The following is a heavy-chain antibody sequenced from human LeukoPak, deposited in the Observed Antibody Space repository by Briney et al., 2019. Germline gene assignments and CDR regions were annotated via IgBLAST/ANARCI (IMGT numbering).Heavy chain of an antibody. J-gene: IGHJ4*02. V-gene: IGHV5-51*01. D-gene: IGHD3-10*01. CDR1: GYSFTSYW. CDR3: ARRRFRLFDY. CDR2: IDTGDSDT. Sequence: GESLKISCKGSGYSFTSYWIGWVGQMPGKGLEWVGIIDTGDSDTRYSPSFQGQVTISADKSISTAYLQWSSLKASDTAMYYCARRRFRLFDYWGQGTLVTVSS.